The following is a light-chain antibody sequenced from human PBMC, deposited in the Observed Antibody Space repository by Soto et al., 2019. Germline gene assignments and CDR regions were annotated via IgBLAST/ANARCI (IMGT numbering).Light chain of an antibody. Sequence: QSALTQPASVSGSPGQSITISCTGTSSDVGSYNCVSWYQHHPGKAPKVMIYEVSNRPSGVSSRFSGSKSGSTASLTISGLQAEDEADYYCSSYTSNSTLVFGTGTKLTVL. CDR2: EVS. J-gene: IGLJ1*01. V-gene: IGLV2-14*01. CDR1: SSDVGSYNC. CDR3: SSYTSNSTLV.